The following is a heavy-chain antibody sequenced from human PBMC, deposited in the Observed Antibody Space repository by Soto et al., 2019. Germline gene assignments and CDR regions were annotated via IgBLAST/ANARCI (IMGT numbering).Heavy chain of an antibody. CDR1: GYTFTSYA. V-gene: IGHV1-3*01. CDR3: ARDGQQQLVEYFQH. Sequence: ASVKVSCKASGYTFTSYAMHWVRQAPGQRLEWMGWINAGNGNTKYSQKFQGRVTITRDTSASTAYMELSSLRSEDTAVYYCARDGQQQLVEYFQHWGQGTLVTVSS. CDR2: INAGNGNT. D-gene: IGHD6-13*01. J-gene: IGHJ1*01.